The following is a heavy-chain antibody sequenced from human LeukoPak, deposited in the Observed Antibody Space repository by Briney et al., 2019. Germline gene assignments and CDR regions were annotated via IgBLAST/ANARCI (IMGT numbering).Heavy chain of an antibody. J-gene: IGHJ4*02. CDR2: INTDGSST. CDR1: GFSFSSYW. Sequence: GGSLRLSCAASGFSFSSYWMHWVRQAPGKGLVWVSQINTDGSSTNYADSVKGRFTTSRDNSKNTLYLQMNSLRAEDTALYYCAKRVGSYYFDSWGQGTLVTVSS. V-gene: IGHV3-74*01. CDR3: AKRVGSYYFDS. D-gene: IGHD3-10*01.